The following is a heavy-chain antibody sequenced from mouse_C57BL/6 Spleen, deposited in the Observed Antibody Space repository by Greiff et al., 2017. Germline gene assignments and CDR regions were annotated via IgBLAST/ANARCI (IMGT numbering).Heavy chain of an antibody. CDR2: ISGGGGNT. J-gene: IGHJ3*01. V-gene: IGHV5-9*01. Sequence: EVKLMESGGGLVKPGGSLKLSCAASGFTFSSYTMSWVRQTPEKRLEWVATISGGGGNTYYPDSVKGRFTLTRDNAKNTLYLQMSSLRSEETALYYCASQNYGNYPLVYWGQGTLVTVSA. CDR3: ASQNYGNYPLVY. D-gene: IGHD2-1*01. CDR1: GFTFSSYT.